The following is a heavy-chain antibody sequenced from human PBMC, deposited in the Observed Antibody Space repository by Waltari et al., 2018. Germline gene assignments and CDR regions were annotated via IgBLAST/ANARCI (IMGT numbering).Heavy chain of an antibody. Sequence: QVQLVESGGGVVQPGRSLRLSCAASGFTFSSYGMHWVRQAPGKGLEWVAVIWYDGSNKYYADSVKGRFTISRDNSKNTLYLQMNSLRAEDTAVYYCAKDKGPYDSSGYYVDYWGQGTLVTVSS. J-gene: IGHJ4*02. CDR2: IWYDGSNK. D-gene: IGHD3-22*01. CDR1: GFTFSSYG. CDR3: AKDKGPYDSSGYYVDY. V-gene: IGHV3-33*06.